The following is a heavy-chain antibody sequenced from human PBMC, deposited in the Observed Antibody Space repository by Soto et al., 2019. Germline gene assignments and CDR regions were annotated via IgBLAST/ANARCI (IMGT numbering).Heavy chain of an antibody. CDR3: ARDRDFWSGYGTFDY. CDR1: GFPFSIYA. J-gene: IGHJ4*02. V-gene: IGHV3-30-3*01. CDR2: ISYDGSNK. Sequence: GGSLRLSCAASGFPFSIYAMHLVRQSPGKGLEWVAVISYDGSNKYYADSVKGRFTISRDNSKNTLYLQMNSLRAEDTAVYYCARDRDFWSGYGTFDYWGQGRMVTVSS. D-gene: IGHD3-3*01.